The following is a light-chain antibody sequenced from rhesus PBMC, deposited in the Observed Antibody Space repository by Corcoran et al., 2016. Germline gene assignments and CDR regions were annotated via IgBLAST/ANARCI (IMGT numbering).Light chain of an antibody. V-gene: IGKV1-74*01. CDR1: ENVNNY. J-gene: IGKJ3*01. CDR2: KAS. CDR3: QHSYGTPFT. Sequence: DIQMTQSPSSLSASVGDRVTITCRASENVNNYLHWYQQKPGKAPKLLCYKASTLEMGVPSRFSGSGSGTDVTLTISSLQPEDFASYYCQHSYGTPFTFGPGTKLDIK.